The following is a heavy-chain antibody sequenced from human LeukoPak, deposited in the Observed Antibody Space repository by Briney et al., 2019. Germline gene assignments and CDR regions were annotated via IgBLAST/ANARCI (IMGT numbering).Heavy chain of an antibody. CDR1: GFTFSSYA. V-gene: IGHV3-23*01. CDR2: ISGSGGST. Sequence: GGSLRLSCAASGFTFSSYAMSWVRQAPGKGLEWVSAISGSGGSTYYADSVKGRFTISRDNSKNTLYLQMNSLRAEDTAVYYCAKDYYDYIWGGYRGYFDYWGQGTLVTVSS. CDR3: AKDYYDYIWGGYRGYFDY. D-gene: IGHD3-16*02. J-gene: IGHJ4*02.